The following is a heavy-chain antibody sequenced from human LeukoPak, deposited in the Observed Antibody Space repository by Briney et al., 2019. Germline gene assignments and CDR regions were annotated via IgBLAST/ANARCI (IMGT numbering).Heavy chain of an antibody. Sequence: GASVKVSCKASGYTFTSYDIDWVRQATGQGLEWMGWMNPNSGNTGYAQKFQGRVTMTRNTSISTAYMELSSLRSDDTAVYYCARAKVRSVARYYYDSSGPGYWGQGTLVTVSS. J-gene: IGHJ4*02. D-gene: IGHD3-22*01. CDR3: ARAKVRSVARYYYDSSGPGY. CDR1: GYTFTSYD. V-gene: IGHV1-8*01. CDR2: MNPNSGNT.